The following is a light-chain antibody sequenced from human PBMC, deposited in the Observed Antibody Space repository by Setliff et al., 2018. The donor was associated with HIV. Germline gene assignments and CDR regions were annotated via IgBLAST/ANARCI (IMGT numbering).Light chain of an antibody. CDR2: DVT. Sequence: QSVLAQPRSVSGSPGQSVTISCTGTSSDVGGYNSVSWYQQPPGKAPKLMIYDVTKRPSGVPDRFSGSKSGNTASLTISGLQADDEADYYCCSYANTYTSLYVFGTGTKVTV. CDR3: CSYANTYTSLYV. CDR1: SSDVGGYNS. J-gene: IGLJ1*01. V-gene: IGLV2-11*01.